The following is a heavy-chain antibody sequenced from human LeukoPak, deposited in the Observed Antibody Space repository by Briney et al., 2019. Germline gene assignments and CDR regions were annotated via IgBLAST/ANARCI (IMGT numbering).Heavy chain of an antibody. CDR3: ARDRGGNYYDSSGRDDVFDM. V-gene: IGHV1-2*02. D-gene: IGHD3-22*01. CDR1: GYTFTGHY. Sequence: ASVKVSCKTSGYTFTGHYMNWARQASGQGLEWMGWINPNSGGTKYAPKFQGRVTMTRDTSITTAYMELGSLRPDDTAVYYCARDRGGNYYDSSGRDDVFDMWGQGTMVTVSS. CDR2: INPNSGGT. J-gene: IGHJ3*02.